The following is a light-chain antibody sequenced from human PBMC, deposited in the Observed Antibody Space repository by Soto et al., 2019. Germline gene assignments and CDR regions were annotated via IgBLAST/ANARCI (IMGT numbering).Light chain of an antibody. CDR2: DAS. CDR3: QQRSNWLT. J-gene: IGKJ4*01. CDR1: QSVSRY. Sequence: EIVLTQSPATLSLSPGERATLSCRASQSVSRYLAWYQQKPGQTPRLLIYDASNRAPGIPARFSGSGSGTDFTLTISSLEPEDFAVYYCQQRSNWLTFGGGNKVDIK. V-gene: IGKV3-11*01.